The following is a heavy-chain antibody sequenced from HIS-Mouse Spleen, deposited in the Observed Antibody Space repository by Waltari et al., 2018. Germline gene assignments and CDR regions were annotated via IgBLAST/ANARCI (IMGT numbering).Heavy chain of an antibody. D-gene: IGHD6-13*01. CDR3: ARGKGSSSWYYFDY. J-gene: IGHJ4*02. Sequence: QVQLQQWGAGLLKPSETLSLPCAVHGGSFSGYYWSWIRQPPGKGLEWIGEINHSGSTNYNPSLKSRVTISVDTSKNQFSLKLSSVTAADTAVYYCARGKGSSSWYYFDYWGQGTLVTVSS. CDR1: GGSFSGYY. CDR2: INHSGST. V-gene: IGHV4-34*01.